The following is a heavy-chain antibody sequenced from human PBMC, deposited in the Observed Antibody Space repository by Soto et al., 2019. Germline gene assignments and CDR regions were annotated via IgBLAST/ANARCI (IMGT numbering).Heavy chain of an antibody. CDR1: GFTFSSYG. Sequence: QVQLVESGGGVVQPGRSLRLSCAASGFTFSSYGMHWVRQAPGKGLEWVAVIWYDGSNKYYADSVKGRFTISRDNSKNTLYLQMNSLRAEDTAVYYCARARWEQRYYFDYWGQGTLVTVSS. CDR3: ARARWEQRYYFDY. J-gene: IGHJ4*02. V-gene: IGHV3-33*01. D-gene: IGHD6-25*01. CDR2: IWYDGSNK.